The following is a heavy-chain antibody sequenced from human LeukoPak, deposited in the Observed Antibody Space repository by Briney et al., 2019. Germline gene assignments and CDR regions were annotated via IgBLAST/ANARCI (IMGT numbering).Heavy chain of an antibody. CDR3: ARGGNSKASDY. Sequence: TLSLTCTVSGGSISSGAYYWSWIRQHPGKGLEWIGYIYYSGSTYYNPSLRSRVTISVDTSKNQFSLKLSSVTAADTAVYYCARGGNSKASDYWGQGTLVTVSS. J-gene: IGHJ4*02. V-gene: IGHV4-31*03. CDR1: GGSISSGAYY. D-gene: IGHD4-23*01. CDR2: IYYSGST.